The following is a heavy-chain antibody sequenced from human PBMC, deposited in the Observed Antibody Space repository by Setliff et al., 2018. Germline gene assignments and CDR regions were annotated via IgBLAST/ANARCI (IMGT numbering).Heavy chain of an antibody. V-gene: IGHV1-2*04. CDR2: INPDSGDA. CDR3: SRERARRHCYGGSCDFYYYGLDV. CDR1: GYIFTDYY. D-gene: IGHD2-15*01. J-gene: IGHJ6*02. Sequence: ASVKVSCKSSGYIFTDYYIHWVRQAPGQGLEWMGWINPDSGDANYGPNFQGCVTMTRDTSIDTAYLDLSRLISDDTAVYYCSRERARRHCYGGSCDFYYYGLDVWGQGTTVTVSS.